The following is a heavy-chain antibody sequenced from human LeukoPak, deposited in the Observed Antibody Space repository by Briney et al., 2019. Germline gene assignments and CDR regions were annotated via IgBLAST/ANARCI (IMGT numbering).Heavy chain of an antibody. CDR2: ISSSGINT. V-gene: IGHV3-23*01. J-gene: IGHJ4*02. CDR3: AKGGHDYGDYEDY. CDR1: GFSFSSYA. D-gene: IGHD4-17*01. Sequence: GGSLRLSCAASGFSFSSYAMSWVRQAPGKGLEWVSGISSSGINTYYADSVKGRFTISRDNSKNTLYLQVNSRRAEDTAVYYCAKGGHDYGDYEDYWGQGTLVTVSS.